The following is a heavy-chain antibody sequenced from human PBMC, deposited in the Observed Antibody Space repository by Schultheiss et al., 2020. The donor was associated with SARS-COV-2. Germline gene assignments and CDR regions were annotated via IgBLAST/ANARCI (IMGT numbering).Heavy chain of an antibody. CDR3: ARAEGSYHNWFDP. CDR2: ISSSGSTI. D-gene: IGHD1-26*01. CDR1: GFTFSSYE. J-gene: IGHJ5*02. Sequence: GGSLRLSCAASGFTFSSYEMNWVRQAPGKGLEWVSYISSSGSTIYYADSVKGRFTISRDNAKNTLYLQMNSLRAEDTAVYYCARAEGSYHNWFDPWGQGTLVTVSS. V-gene: IGHV3-48*03.